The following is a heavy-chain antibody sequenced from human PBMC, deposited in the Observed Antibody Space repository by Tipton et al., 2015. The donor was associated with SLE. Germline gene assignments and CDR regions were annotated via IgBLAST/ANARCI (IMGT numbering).Heavy chain of an antibody. V-gene: IGHV3-48*03. J-gene: IGHJ3*02. D-gene: IGHD3-10*01. CDR2: ISSSGSTI. CDR1: GFTFSSYE. Sequence: PLRLSCAASGFTFSSYEMNWVRQAPGKGLEWVSYISSSGSTIYYADSVKGRFTISRDNAKNSLYLQVNSLRAEDTAVYYCARVRGVIMGDAFDIWGQGTMVTVSS. CDR3: ARVRGVIMGDAFDI.